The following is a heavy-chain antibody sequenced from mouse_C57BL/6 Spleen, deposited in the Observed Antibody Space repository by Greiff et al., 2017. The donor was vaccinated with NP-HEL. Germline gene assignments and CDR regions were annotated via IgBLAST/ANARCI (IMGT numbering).Heavy chain of an antibody. CDR3: ARWYYGSPFAY. D-gene: IGHD1-1*01. J-gene: IGHJ3*01. CDR1: GYTFTSYW. Sequence: QVQLQQPGAELVMPGASVKLSCKASGYTFTSYWMHWVKQRPGQGLEWIGEIDPSDSYTNYNQKFKGKSTLTVDKSSSTAYMQLSSLTSEDSAVYYCARWYYGSPFAYWGQGTLVTVSA. V-gene: IGHV1-69*01. CDR2: IDPSDSYT.